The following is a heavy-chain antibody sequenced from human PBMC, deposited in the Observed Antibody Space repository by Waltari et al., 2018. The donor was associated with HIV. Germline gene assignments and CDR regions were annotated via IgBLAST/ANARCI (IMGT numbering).Heavy chain of an antibody. CDR3: TSAAAGTVGTY. CDR2: IRSKANSYAT. Sequence: EVQLVESGGGLVQPGGSLKLSCAASGFPFRGSAIHWVRQASGKGLEWVGRIRSKANSYATAYAASVKGRFTISRDDSKNTAYLQMNSLKTEDTAVYYCTSAAAGTVGTYWGQGTLVTVSS. J-gene: IGHJ4*02. V-gene: IGHV3-73*01. D-gene: IGHD6-13*01. CDR1: GFPFRGSA.